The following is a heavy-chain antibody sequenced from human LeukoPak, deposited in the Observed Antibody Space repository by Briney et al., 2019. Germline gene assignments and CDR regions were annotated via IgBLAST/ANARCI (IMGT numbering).Heavy chain of an antibody. D-gene: IGHD2-8*01. J-gene: IGHJ3*02. V-gene: IGHV3-74*01. Sequence: PGGSLRLSCAASGFTFNGYWMHWVRQAPGKGLVWVSRINSDGSGTSDADFVKGRFTISRDNSKNTLYLQMNSLRAEDAAMYYCARDRLTNDAFDIWGQGTMVTVSS. CDR2: INSDGSGT. CDR1: GFTFNGYW. CDR3: ARDRLTNDAFDI.